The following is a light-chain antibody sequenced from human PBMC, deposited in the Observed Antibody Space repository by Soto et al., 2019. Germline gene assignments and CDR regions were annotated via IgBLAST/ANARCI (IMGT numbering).Light chain of an antibody. CDR1: QSVSRSY. J-gene: IGKJ1*01. V-gene: IGKV3D-20*01. CDR2: DAS. CDR3: QQYGSSPWT. Sequence: EIVLTHSPATLSFSAGERATLSFCSSQSVSRSYLAWYQQKPGLAPRLLIYDASSRATGTPDRFSGSGSGTDFTLTISRLEPEDFAVYYCQQYGSSPWTFGQGTKVDI.